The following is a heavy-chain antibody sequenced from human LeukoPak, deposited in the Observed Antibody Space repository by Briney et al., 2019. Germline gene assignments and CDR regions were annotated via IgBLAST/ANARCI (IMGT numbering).Heavy chain of an antibody. Sequence: GGSLRLSCAASGFTFSSYGMHWVRQAPGKGLEWVAFIRYDGSNKYYADSVKGRFTISRDKSKNTLYLQMNSLRAEDTAVYYCARAEAVAGSLVPDDYWGQGTLVTVSS. V-gene: IGHV3-30*02. J-gene: IGHJ4*02. CDR1: GFTFSSYG. CDR3: ARAEAVAGSLVPDDY. D-gene: IGHD6-19*01. CDR2: IRYDGSNK.